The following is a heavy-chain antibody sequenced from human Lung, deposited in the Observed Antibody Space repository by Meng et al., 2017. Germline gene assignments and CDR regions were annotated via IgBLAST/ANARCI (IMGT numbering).Heavy chain of an antibody. CDR1: GGSFSDYC. D-gene: IGHD4-11*01. CDR2: INHSGST. J-gene: IGHJ4*02. Sequence: QLQQWGAGLLKPSETPSLSCVVSGGSFSDYCWSWIRQPPGKGLEWIGEINHSGSTNYNPSLESRATISVDTSQNNLSLKLSSVTAADSAVYYCARGPTTMAHDFDYWGQGTLVTVSS. V-gene: IGHV4-34*01. CDR3: ARGPTTMAHDFDY.